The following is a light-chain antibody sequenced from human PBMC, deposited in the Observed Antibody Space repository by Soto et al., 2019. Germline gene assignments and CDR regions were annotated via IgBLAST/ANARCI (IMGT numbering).Light chain of an antibody. V-gene: IGLV2-23*02. CDR1: SSDVGSYDF. CDR3: TSYAGSTTYVV. CDR2: EVS. J-gene: IGLJ2*01. Sequence: QSALTQPASVSGSPGQSITISCTGTSSDVGSYDFVSWYQHHPGKAPKVMIYEVSKRPSGLSNRFSASKSGNTASLTISGLQAEDEADYYCTSYAGSTTYVVFGGGTKLTVL.